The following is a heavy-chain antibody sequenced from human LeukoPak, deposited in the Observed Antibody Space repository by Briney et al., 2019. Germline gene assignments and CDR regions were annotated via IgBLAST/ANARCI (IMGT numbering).Heavy chain of an antibody. J-gene: IGHJ4*02. CDR3: AGDILTGYYMGY. Sequence: PGGSLRLSCTVSGFTVSSNSMSWVRQAPGKGLEWVSFIYSDNTHYSDSVKGRFTISRDNAKNSLYLQMNSLRAEDTAVYYCAGDILTGYYMGYWGQGTLVTVSS. V-gene: IGHV3-53*01. CDR2: IYSDNT. D-gene: IGHD3-9*01. CDR1: GFTVSSNS.